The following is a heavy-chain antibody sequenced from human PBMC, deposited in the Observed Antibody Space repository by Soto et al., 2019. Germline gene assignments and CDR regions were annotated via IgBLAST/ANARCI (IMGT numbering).Heavy chain of an antibody. D-gene: IGHD6-19*01. CDR2: ISGSGGST. Sequence: PGGSLRLSCAASGFTFSSYAMSWVRQAPGKGLEWVSAISGSGGSTYYADSVKGRFTISRDNSKNTLYLQMNSLRAEDTVVYYCAKGPDSSGWYRDWGQGTLVTVSS. V-gene: IGHV3-23*01. J-gene: IGHJ4*02. CDR1: GFTFSSYA. CDR3: AKGPDSSGWYRD.